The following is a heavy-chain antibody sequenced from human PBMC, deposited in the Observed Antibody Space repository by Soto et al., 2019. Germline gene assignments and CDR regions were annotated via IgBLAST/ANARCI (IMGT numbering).Heavy chain of an antibody. CDR1: GGSISSSSYY. CDR2: IYYSGST. CDR3: ARSTSRGIAAAGDLFDY. V-gene: IGHV4-39*07. Sequence: SETLSLTCTVSGGSISSSSYYWGWIRQPPGKGLEWIGSIYYSGSTYYNPSLKSRVTISVDTSKNQFSLKLSSVTAADTAVYYCARSTSRGIAAAGDLFDYRGQGTLVTVSS. D-gene: IGHD6-13*01. J-gene: IGHJ4*02.